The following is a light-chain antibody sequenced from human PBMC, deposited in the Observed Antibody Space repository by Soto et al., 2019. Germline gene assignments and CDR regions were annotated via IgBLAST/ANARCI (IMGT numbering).Light chain of an antibody. V-gene: IGKV1-9*01. J-gene: IGKJ1*01. Sequence: TQSPSTLSASVGDRVTITCRASQGISSYLAWYQQKPGKAPKLLISTASTLQSGVPSRFSGSGSGTEFTLTISSLHPDDFATYYCQQYNSFSGMFGQGTKVDIK. CDR2: TAS. CDR3: QQYNSFSGM. CDR1: QGISSY.